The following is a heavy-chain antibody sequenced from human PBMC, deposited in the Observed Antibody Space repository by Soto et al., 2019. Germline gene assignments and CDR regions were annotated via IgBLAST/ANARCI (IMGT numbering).Heavy chain of an antibody. J-gene: IGHJ4*02. CDR1: GFSLSTSGVG. V-gene: IGHV2-5*01. Sequence: QITLKESGPTLVKPTQTLTLTCTFSGFSLSTSGVGVGWIRQPPGKALEWLALIYWNDDKRYSPSLKSRLTITKDTSKNQVVLTMTNMDPVDTATYYWARDARYSSGWYDGRGFVYWGQGTLVTVSS. CDR3: ARDARYSSGWYDGRGFVY. CDR2: IYWNDDK. D-gene: IGHD6-19*01.